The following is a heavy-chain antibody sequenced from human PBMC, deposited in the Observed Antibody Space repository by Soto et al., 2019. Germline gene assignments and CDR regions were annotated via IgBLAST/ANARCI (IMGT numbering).Heavy chain of an antibody. CDR2: ISSSSSTI. Sequence: EVQLVESGGGLVQPGGSLRLSCAASGFTFSSYSMNWVRQAPGKGLEWVSYISSSSSTIYYADSVKGRFTISRDNAKNSLYLQMNSLRDEDTAVYYCARPEYSSSSYGMDVWDQGITVTVSS. D-gene: IGHD6-6*01. V-gene: IGHV3-48*02. CDR1: GFTFSSYS. J-gene: IGHJ6*02. CDR3: ARPEYSSSSYGMDV.